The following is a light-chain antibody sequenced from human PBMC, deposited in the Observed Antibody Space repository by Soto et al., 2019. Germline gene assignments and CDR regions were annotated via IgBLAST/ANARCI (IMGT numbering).Light chain of an antibody. V-gene: IGKV1-9*01. CDR1: QDIRSF. CDR3: QQLNSYPLT. Sequence: IQLTQSPSSLSASVGDRVTITCRASQDIRSFLAWYQQKPGKAPKVLISGASTLQSGVPSRFSGSGSGTDFTLTISCLQPEDFATYHCQQLNSYPLTVGGGTKVEIK. CDR2: GAS. J-gene: IGKJ4*01.